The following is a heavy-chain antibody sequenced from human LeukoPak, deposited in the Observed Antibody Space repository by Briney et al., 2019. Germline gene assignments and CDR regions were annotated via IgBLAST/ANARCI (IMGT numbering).Heavy chain of an antibody. Sequence: SETLSLTCTVSGGSISSYYWSWIRQPPGKGLEWIGYIYTSGSTNYNPSLKSRVTISVDTSKNQFSLKLSSVTAADTAVYYCARHDDYGGNPRLGYWGQGTLVTVSS. CDR3: ARHDDYGGNPRLGY. D-gene: IGHD4-23*01. CDR1: GGSISSYY. J-gene: IGHJ4*02. CDR2: IYTSGST. V-gene: IGHV4-4*09.